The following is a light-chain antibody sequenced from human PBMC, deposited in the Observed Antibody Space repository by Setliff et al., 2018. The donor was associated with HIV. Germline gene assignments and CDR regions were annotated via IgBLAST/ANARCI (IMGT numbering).Light chain of an antibody. CDR3: SSFTTTNTPSV. V-gene: IGLV2-14*01. Sequence: QSVLTQPASVSGSPRQSIAISCTGASSDIGTYNYVSWYQQHPGKAPKLIIYDVVNRPSGVSDRFSGSKSGSTASLTISGLQAEDEADYYCSSFTTTNTPSVFGAGTKVTVL. CDR1: SSDIGTYNY. J-gene: IGLJ1*01. CDR2: DVV.